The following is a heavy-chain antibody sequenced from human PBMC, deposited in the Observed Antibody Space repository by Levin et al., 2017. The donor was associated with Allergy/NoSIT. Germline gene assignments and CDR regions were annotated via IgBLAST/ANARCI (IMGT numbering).Heavy chain of an antibody. CDR3: AKDRDYGGSSGVFDY. CDR1: GFTFSSYA. J-gene: IGHJ4*02. CDR2: ISGSGGST. D-gene: IGHD4-23*01. V-gene: IGHV3-23*01. Sequence: GSLRLSCAASGFTFSSYAMSWVRQAPGKGLEWVSAISGSGGSTYFADSVKGRFTISRDNSKNTLFLQMNSLRAEDTAVYYCAKDRDYGGSSGVFDYWGQGTLVTVSS.